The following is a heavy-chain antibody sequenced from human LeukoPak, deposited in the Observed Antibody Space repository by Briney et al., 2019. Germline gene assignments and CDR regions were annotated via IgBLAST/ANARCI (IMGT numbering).Heavy chain of an antibody. CDR2: INPSSGDT. D-gene: IGHD6-13*01. V-gene: IGHV1-2*02. CDR1: GYTFTDYY. Sequence: ASVKVSCKASGYTFTDYYIHWVRQAPGQGLEWMGWINPSSGDTNYAQKFQGRVTMTRDTSISTAYMELSRLRSDDTAVYYCARETVPAIAAPRGLNYWGQGTLVTVSS. J-gene: IGHJ4*02. CDR3: ARETVPAIAAPRGLNY.